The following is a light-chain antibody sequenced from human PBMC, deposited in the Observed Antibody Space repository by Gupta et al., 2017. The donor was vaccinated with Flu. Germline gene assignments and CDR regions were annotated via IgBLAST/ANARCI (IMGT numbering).Light chain of an antibody. CDR1: QSVSSSS. Sequence: GTLSVSPGERATLACMASQSVSSSSLARYQHKPGLAPRLLMYGASSSATRIPDRFSGCGSGSAFTLTIIRLEPEAFAVYYCHQYGSSRDTFGQGTKLEIK. CDR2: GAS. J-gene: IGKJ2*01. V-gene: IGKV3-20*01. CDR3: HQYGSSRDT.